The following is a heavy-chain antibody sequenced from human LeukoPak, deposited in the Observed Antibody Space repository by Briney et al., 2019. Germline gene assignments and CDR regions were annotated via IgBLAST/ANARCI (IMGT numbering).Heavy chain of an antibody. CDR2: IRYDGSNK. V-gene: IGHV3-30*02. Sequence: PGGSLRLSCAASGFTFSSYGMHWVRQAPGKGLEWVAFIRYDGSNKYYADSVKGRFTISGDNSKNTLYLQMNSLRAEDTAVYYCARVPPYYYDSSGYYWGAFDIWGQGTMVTVSS. CDR1: GFTFSSYG. CDR3: ARVPPYYYDSSGYYWGAFDI. J-gene: IGHJ3*02. D-gene: IGHD3-22*01.